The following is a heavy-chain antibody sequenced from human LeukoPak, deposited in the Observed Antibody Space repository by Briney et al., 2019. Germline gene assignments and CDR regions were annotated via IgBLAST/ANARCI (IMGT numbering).Heavy chain of an antibody. D-gene: IGHD5-24*01. V-gene: IGHV3-73*01. J-gene: IGHJ4*02. CDR1: GFTFSGSA. CDR2: IRSKANSYAT. CDR3: AKARARWLQLLDY. Sequence: GGSLRLSCAASGFTFSGSAMHWVRQASGKGLEWVGRIRSKANSYATAYAASVKGRFTISRDDSKNTAYLQMNSLKTEDTAVYYCAKARARWLQLLDYWGQGTLVTVSS.